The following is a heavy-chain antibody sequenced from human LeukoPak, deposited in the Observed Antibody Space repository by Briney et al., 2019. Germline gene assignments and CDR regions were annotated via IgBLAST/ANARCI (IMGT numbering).Heavy chain of an antibody. CDR1: GFTFSSYW. D-gene: IGHD6-13*01. Sequence: GGSLRLSCAASGFTFSSYWMSWVRQAPGKGLEWVANIKQDGSEKYYVDSVKGRFTISRDNAKNSLYLRMNSLRAEDTAVYYCAKDKDTSSWYFDYWGQGTLVTVSS. J-gene: IGHJ4*02. CDR2: IKQDGSEK. V-gene: IGHV3-7*01. CDR3: AKDKDTSSWYFDY.